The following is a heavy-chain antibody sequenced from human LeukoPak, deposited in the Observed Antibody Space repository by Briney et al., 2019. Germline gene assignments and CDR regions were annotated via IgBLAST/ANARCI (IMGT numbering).Heavy chain of an antibody. CDR2: IYSGGST. Sequence: GGSLRLSCAASGFTVSSNYMSWVRQAPGKGLEWVSVIYSGGSTYYADSVEGRFTISRDNSKNTLYLQMNSLRAEDTAVYYCARAIDDFWSGYYFDYWGQGTLVTVSS. J-gene: IGHJ4*02. D-gene: IGHD3-3*01. CDR3: ARAIDDFWSGYYFDY. CDR1: GFTVSSNY. V-gene: IGHV3-66*01.